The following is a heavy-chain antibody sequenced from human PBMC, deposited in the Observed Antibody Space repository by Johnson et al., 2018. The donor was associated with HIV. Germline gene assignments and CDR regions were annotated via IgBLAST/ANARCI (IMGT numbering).Heavy chain of an antibody. CDR1: GFTFSSYA. D-gene: IGHD3-22*01. Sequence: QVQLVESGGGVVQPGRSLRLSCAASGFTFSSYAMHWVRQAPGQGLEWVAVISYDGSNKYYADSVKGRFTISRDNSKNTVYLQMNSLRAEDTAVYYCARDYYDSSGYHHAFDVWGQGTMVTVSS. CDR3: ARDYYDSSGYHHAFDV. CDR2: ISYDGSNK. V-gene: IGHV3-30-3*01. J-gene: IGHJ3*01.